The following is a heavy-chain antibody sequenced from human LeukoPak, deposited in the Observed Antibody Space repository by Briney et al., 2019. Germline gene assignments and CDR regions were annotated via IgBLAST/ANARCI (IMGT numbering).Heavy chain of an antibody. D-gene: IGHD6-13*01. Sequence: SETLSLTCTVSGGSISSYYWSWIRQPPGKGLEWIGYIYYSGSTNYNPSLKSQVTISVDTSKNQFSLKLSSVTAADTAVYYCARGSPYYYYGMDVWGQGTAVTVSS. CDR1: GGSISSYY. CDR2: IYYSGST. V-gene: IGHV4-59*01. CDR3: ARGSPYYYYGMDV. J-gene: IGHJ6*02.